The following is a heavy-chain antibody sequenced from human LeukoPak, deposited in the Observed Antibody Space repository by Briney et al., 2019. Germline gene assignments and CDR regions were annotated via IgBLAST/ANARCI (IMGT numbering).Heavy chain of an antibody. V-gene: IGHV1-18*01. Sequence: ASVKLSCKASGYTFTSYGISWLRQAPGQGLEWMGWISAYNGNTNYAQKFQERVTISRDMSTSTAYMELSSLRSEDTAVYYCAALVGYYDSSGYYVDYWGQGTLVTVSS. CDR1: GYTFTSYG. J-gene: IGHJ4*02. CDR3: AALVGYYDSSGYYVDY. CDR2: ISAYNGNT. D-gene: IGHD3-22*01.